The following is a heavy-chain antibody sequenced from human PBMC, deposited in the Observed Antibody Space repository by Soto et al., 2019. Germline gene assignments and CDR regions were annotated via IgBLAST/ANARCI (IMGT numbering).Heavy chain of an antibody. J-gene: IGHJ6*03. V-gene: IGHV3-23*01. CDR1: GFTFNNYA. Sequence: EVQLLESGGGLVQPGGSLRLSCAASGFTFNNYAISWVRQAPGKGLEWVSTITGSGDSAYYADSVKGRFIISRDNSKNTLYMQMHSRGAEDSAIYYCPKGRGTNYYYHMDVWGGGTTVTVSS. CDR2: ITGSGDSA. CDR3: PKGRGTNYYYHMDV. D-gene: IGHD1-26*01.